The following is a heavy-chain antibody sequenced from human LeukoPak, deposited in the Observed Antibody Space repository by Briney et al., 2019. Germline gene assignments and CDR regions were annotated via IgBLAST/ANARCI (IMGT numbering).Heavy chain of an antibody. J-gene: IGHJ4*02. V-gene: IGHV3-7*01. CDR2: IKQDGSEK. CDR3: ARDGVLLWFGEEGFFDY. Sequence: GGSLRLSCAASGFTFSSYWMSWVRQAPGKGLEWVANIKQDGSEKYYVDSVKGRFTISRDNAKNSLYLQMNSLIAEDTAVYYCARDGVLLWFGEEGFFDYWGQGTLVTVSS. CDR1: GFTFSSYW. D-gene: IGHD3-10*01.